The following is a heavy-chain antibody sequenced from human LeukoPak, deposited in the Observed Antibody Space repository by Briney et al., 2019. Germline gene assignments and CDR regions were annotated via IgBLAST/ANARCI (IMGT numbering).Heavy chain of an antibody. Sequence: SETLSLTCTVSGGSINSYYWSWIRQPPGKGLEWIGYIYYSGSTNYNPSLKSRVTISVDTSKNQFSLKLSSVTAADTAVYYCARGGGSGSYGDYFDYWGQGTLVTVSS. V-gene: IGHV4-59*08. D-gene: IGHD3-10*01. CDR3: ARGGGSGSYGDYFDY. J-gene: IGHJ4*02. CDR1: GGSINSYY. CDR2: IYYSGST.